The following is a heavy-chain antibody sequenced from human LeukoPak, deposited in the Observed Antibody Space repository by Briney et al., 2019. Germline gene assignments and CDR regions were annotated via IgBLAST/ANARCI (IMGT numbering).Heavy chain of an antibody. D-gene: IGHD3-16*01. J-gene: IGHJ4*02. CDR2: ISSGGST. CDR1: GFTVSSNY. Sequence: GGSLRLSCAASGFTVSSNYMSWVRQAPGKGLEWVSVISSGGSTYYADSVKGRFTISRDNSKNTLYLQMNSLRAEDTAVYYCARGYDYVWGSNDYWGQGTLVTVSS. CDR3: ARGYDYVWGSNDY. V-gene: IGHV3-53*01.